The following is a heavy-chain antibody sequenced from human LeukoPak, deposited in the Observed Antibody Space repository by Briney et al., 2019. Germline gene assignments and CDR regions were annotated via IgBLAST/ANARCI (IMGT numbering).Heavy chain of an antibody. CDR3: ARDQYYDSRGHYNDAFDI. Sequence: PSETLSLTCTVSGGSIMSNYWGWIRQPAGKGLEWIGRIYGSGSTNYNPSLKNRVTMSVDTSKNQFYLRVTSVTAADTAVYYCARDQYYDSRGHYNDAFDIWGQGTMVTVSS. CDR2: IYGSGST. V-gene: IGHV4-4*07. CDR1: GGSIMSNY. D-gene: IGHD3-22*01. J-gene: IGHJ3*02.